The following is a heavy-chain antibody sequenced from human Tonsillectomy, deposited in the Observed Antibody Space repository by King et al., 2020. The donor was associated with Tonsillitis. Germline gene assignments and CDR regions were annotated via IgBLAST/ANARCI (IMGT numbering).Heavy chain of an antibody. D-gene: IGHD2-15*01. CDR2: IESKTDGGTT. V-gene: IGHV3-15*04. CDR1: GFTFSSAW. J-gene: IGHJ1*01. Sequence: VQLVESGGGVVKPGGSLRLSCAASGFTFSSAWMSWVRQAPGKGLEWVGRIESKTDGGTTDYAAPVKGRFTISRDDSKNTLYLQMNSLKAEDTAVYYCTTIGGGNWGQGTLVAVSS. CDR3: TTIGGGN.